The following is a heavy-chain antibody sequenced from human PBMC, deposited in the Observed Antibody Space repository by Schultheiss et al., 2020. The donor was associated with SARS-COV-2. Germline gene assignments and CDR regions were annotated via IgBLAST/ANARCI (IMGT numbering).Heavy chain of an antibody. CDR3: AKRPGAAAALGSYNWFDP. J-gene: IGHJ5*02. CDR1: GFTFSSYA. D-gene: IGHD6-13*01. CDR2: ISGSGGST. V-gene: IGHV3-23*01. Sequence: GGSLRLSCAASGFTFSSYAMSWVRQAPGKGLEWVSAISGSGGSTYYADSVKGRFTISRDNSKNTLYLQMNSLRAEDTAVYYCAKRPGAAAALGSYNWFDPWGQGTLVTVSS.